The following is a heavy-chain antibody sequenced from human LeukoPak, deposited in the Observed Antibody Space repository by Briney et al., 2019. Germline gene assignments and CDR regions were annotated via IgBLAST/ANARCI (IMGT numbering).Heavy chain of an antibody. CDR2: ITSSGITI. D-gene: IGHD3-10*01. J-gene: IGHJ4*02. CDR3: AKDIGSYYDY. V-gene: IGHV3-48*03. Sequence: GGSLRLSCAASGFTFSSYEMNWVRQAPGKGLEWVSYITSSGITIYYADSVKGRFTISRDNAKNSLYLQMNSLRAEDTAVYYCAKDIGSYYDYWGQGILVTVSS. CDR1: GFTFSSYE.